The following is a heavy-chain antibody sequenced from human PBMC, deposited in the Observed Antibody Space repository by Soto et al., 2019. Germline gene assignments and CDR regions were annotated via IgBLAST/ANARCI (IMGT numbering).Heavy chain of an antibody. CDR1: GFTFSSYE. J-gene: IGHJ6*02. D-gene: IGHD2-15*01. CDR3: ARDRGWYGMDV. CDR2: ISSSGSTI. Sequence: GGSLRLSXAASGFTFSSYEMNWVRQAPGKGLEWVSYISSSGSTIYYADSVKGRFTISRDNAKNSLYLQMNSLRAEDTAVYYCARDRGWYGMDVWGQGTTVTVSS. V-gene: IGHV3-48*03.